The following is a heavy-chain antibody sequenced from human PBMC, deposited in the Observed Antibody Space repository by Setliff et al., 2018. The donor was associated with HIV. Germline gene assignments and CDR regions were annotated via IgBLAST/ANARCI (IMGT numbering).Heavy chain of an antibody. CDR1: GGSMRNYY. CDR3: ARHRPWEVDVFDI. Sequence: SETLSLTCSVSGGSMRNYYWSWIRQPPRKGLGWVGYISSNGITTYNPSLKSRVPISVDTSKNQFSLKLTSVTAADTAVYYCARHRPWEVDVFDIWGQGTMVTVSS. V-gene: IGHV4-59*08. D-gene: IGHD1-26*01. CDR2: ISSNGIT. J-gene: IGHJ3*02.